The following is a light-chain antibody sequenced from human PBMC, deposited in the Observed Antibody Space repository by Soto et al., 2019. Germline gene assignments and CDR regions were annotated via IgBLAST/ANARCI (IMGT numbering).Light chain of an antibody. CDR3: KQRTNWPSYT. CDR2: DAS. Sequence: EIVLTQSPATLSLSPGERATLSCRASQSVRSYLAWYQQKPGQAPRLLIHDASSRATGIPARFSGSGSGTDFTLTISRLEPEDFAVYYCKQRTNWPSYTFGQGTRLEI. CDR1: QSVRSY. J-gene: IGKJ5*01. V-gene: IGKV3-11*01.